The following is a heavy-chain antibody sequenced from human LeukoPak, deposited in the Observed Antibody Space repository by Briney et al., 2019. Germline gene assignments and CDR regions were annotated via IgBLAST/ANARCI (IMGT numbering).Heavy chain of an antibody. Sequence: SGTLPLTCAVSGGSISSSNWWNWVRQPPGKGLEWIGEIYHSGSTNYNPSLKSRVTISINKSKNQFSLDLTSVTAADTAVYYCARDIGSGSNLYAFDMWGQGTMVTVSS. D-gene: IGHD1-26*01. CDR1: GGSISSSNW. CDR2: IYHSGST. CDR3: ARDIGSGSNLYAFDM. V-gene: IGHV4-4*02. J-gene: IGHJ3*02.